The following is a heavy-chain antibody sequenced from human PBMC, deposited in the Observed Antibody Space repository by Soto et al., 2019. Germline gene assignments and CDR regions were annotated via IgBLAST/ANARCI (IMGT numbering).Heavy chain of an antibody. CDR3: ARDRRGYYDSSGF. V-gene: IGHV3-53*01. CDR1: GFTVSSNY. D-gene: IGHD3-22*01. CDR2: IYSGGST. J-gene: IGHJ6*02. Sequence: HPGGSLRLSCAASGFTVSSNYMSWVRQAPGKGLEWVSVIYSGGSTYYADSVKGRFTISRDNSKNTLYLQMNSLRAEDTAVYYCARDRRGYYDSSGFWGQGTTVTVS.